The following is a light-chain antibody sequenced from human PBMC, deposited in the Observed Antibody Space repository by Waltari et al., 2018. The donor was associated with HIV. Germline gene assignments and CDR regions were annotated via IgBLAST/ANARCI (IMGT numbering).Light chain of an antibody. CDR1: KLGDKY. CDR2: QDS. V-gene: IGLV3-1*01. J-gene: IGLJ1*01. Sequence: SYELTQPPSVSVSPGQTASITCSGNKLGDKYASWYQQKPGQSPVLVIYQDSKRPSGIPERFSGSNSGNTATLTISGTQAMDEADYYCQAWDSSTACVVGTGTKVTVL. CDR3: QAWDSSTACV.